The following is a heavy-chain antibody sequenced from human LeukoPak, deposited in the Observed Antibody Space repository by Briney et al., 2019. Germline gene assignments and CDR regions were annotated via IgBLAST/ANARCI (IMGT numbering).Heavy chain of an antibody. J-gene: IGHJ4*02. D-gene: IGHD5-18*01. CDR2: IYYSGRT. V-gene: IGHV4-39*01. CDR1: GGSISSSSYY. Sequence: SETLSLTCTVSGGSISSSSYYWGWVRQPPGKGLEWLGSIYYSGRTYYNPSLKSRVTISVDTSKNQFSLKLSSVTAADTAVYYCARTLRLTWGYSYGSFDYWGQGTLVTVSS. CDR3: ARTLRLTWGYSYGSFDY.